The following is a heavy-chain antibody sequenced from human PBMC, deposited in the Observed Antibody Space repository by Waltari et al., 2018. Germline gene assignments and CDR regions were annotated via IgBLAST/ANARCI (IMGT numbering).Heavy chain of an antibody. CDR1: GYTFTGYY. Sequence: QVQLVQSGAEVKKPGASVKVSCKASGYTFTGYYMHWVRQAPGQGLEWMGRINPNSGGTNYAQKLQGRVTMTRDTSISTAYMELSRLRSDDTAVYYCARGFYSYGYSGYYFDYWGQGTLVTVSS. J-gene: IGHJ4*02. CDR2: INPNSGGT. V-gene: IGHV1-2*06. CDR3: ARGFYSYGYSGYYFDY. D-gene: IGHD5-18*01.